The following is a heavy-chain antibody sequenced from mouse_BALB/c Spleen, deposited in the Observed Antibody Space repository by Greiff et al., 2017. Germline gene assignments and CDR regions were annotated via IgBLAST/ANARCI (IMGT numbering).Heavy chain of an antibody. V-gene: IGHV3-2*02. Sequence: EVQLQESGPGLVKPSQSLSLTCTVTGYSITSDYAWNWIRQFPGNKLEWMGYISYSGSTSYNPSLKSRISITRDTSKNQFFLQLNSVTTEDTATYYCARETARATAAYWGQGTLVTVSA. J-gene: IGHJ3*01. D-gene: IGHD3-2*01. CDR1: GYSITSDYA. CDR2: ISYSGST. CDR3: ARETARATAAY.